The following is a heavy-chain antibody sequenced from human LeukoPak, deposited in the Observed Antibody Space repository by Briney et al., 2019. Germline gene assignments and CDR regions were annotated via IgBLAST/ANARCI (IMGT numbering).Heavy chain of an antibody. V-gene: IGHV3-23*01. CDR2: SSGSGGST. Sequence: GGSLILSXTASGFTFSSYAMSWVCQAPGKGLEWVSTSSGSGGSTYYADSVKGRFTISRDNSKNTLYLQMNSLRADDTAVYYCAKRPSSGTYPFYFDYWGQGTRVTVSS. D-gene: IGHD1-26*01. J-gene: IGHJ4*02. CDR3: AKRPSSGTYPFYFDY. CDR1: GFTFSSYA.